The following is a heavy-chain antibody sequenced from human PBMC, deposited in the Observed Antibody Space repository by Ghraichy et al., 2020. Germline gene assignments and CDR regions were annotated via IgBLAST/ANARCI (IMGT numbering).Heavy chain of an antibody. V-gene: IGHV4-61*01. J-gene: IGHJ4*02. D-gene: IGHD6-13*01. CDR3: ARYTGYSIRFDY. CDR1: GGSVSSGSYY. Sequence: SETLSLTCTVSGGSVSSGSYYWSWIRQPPGKGLEWIGYIYYSGSTNYNPSLKSRVTISVDTSKNQFSLKLSSVTAADTAVYYCARYTGYSIRFDYWGQGTLVTVSS. CDR2: IYYSGST.